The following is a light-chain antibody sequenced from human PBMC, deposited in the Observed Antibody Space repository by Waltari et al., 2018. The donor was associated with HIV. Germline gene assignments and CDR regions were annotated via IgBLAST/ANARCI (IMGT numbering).Light chain of an antibody. CDR3: CSCPRSGIRYV. V-gene: IGLV2-23*02. CDR2: EVT. Sequence: QSALTQPASVSGSPGQSITISCTGTSRNVWRDDLGSWYQQHPGEAPKLIIYEVTKRPSGVSNRFSGSKSGNTASLTISGLQAEDEADYYCCSCPRSGIRYVFGTGTKVTVL. CDR1: SRNVWRDDL. J-gene: IGLJ1*01.